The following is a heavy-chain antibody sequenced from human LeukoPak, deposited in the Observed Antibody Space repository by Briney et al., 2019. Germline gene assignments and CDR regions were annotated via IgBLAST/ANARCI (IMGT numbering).Heavy chain of an antibody. CDR1: GFSFRSRA. D-gene: IGHD5-12*01. V-gene: IGHV3-21*01. CDR2: ITSTRSDI. J-gene: IGHJ5*02. Sequence: GGSLRLSCEASGFSFRSRAMHWVRQAPGKGLEWVSSITSTRSDIYYADSVKGRFTISRDNARNSLFLQMNSLRAEDTAVYYCARVLVATTLASENWLDPWGQGTLVTVSS. CDR3: ARVLVATTLASENWLDP.